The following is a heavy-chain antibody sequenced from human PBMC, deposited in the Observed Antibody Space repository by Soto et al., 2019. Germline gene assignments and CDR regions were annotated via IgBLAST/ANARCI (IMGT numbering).Heavy chain of an antibody. D-gene: IGHD3-3*01. CDR2: VYWHDDK. CDR3: AHSHFEILAGPFDS. J-gene: IGHJ5*01. CDR1: GFSLTNTGVT. V-gene: IGHV2-5*01. Sequence: QITLKESGPSLVKPTQTLTLTCTFSGFSLTNTGVTVGWIRQPPGKALEWLALVYWHDDKRYNPSLRNRLTIAKDTSKNRVVLTIANVGPVDTATYYGAHSHFEILAGPFDSWGRGTLVTVSS.